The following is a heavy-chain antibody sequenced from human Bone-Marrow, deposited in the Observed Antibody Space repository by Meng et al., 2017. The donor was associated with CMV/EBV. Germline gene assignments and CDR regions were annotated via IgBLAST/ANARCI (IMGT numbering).Heavy chain of an antibody. D-gene: IGHD3-10*01. CDR2: ISAYNGNT. CDR1: GYTFTSYG. V-gene: IGHV1-18*01. J-gene: IGHJ4*02. Sequence: ASVKVSCKASGYTFTSYGISWVRQAPGQGLEWMGWISAYNGNTNYAQKLQGRVTMTTDTSTSTAYMELRSLRSDDTAVYYCARAPPGSYGSGTLDYWGQGTLVTVSS. CDR3: ARAPPGSYGSGTLDY.